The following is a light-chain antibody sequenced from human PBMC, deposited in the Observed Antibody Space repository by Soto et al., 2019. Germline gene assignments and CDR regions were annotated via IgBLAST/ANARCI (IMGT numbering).Light chain of an antibody. CDR3: QLYNKWPLT. Sequence: EIVMTQSPATLSVSPGERATLSCRASQSVAGNLAWYQQNPGQAPRLLIYGASTRATGIPTRFSGGGSGTEFTLTISSLQSEDFVIYYCQLYNKWPLTFGGGTKVEIK. J-gene: IGKJ4*01. V-gene: IGKV3-15*01. CDR2: GAS. CDR1: QSVAGN.